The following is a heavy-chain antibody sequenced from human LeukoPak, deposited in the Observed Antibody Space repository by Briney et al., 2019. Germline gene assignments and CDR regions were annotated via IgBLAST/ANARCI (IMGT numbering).Heavy chain of an antibody. Sequence: GGSLRLSCAASGFSFSSYSLNWVRQAAGKGLEWVSYITGSSSTINYADSVKGRFTISRDKAKNSLYLQMNSLRAEDTAVYYCARDASAYYWGQGTLVTVSS. D-gene: IGHD3-3*01. V-gene: IGHV3-48*01. J-gene: IGHJ4*02. CDR1: GFSFSSYS. CDR2: ITGSSSTI. CDR3: ARDASAYY.